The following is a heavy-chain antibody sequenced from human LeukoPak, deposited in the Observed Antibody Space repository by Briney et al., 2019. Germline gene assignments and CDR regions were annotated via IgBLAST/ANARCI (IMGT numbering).Heavy chain of an antibody. V-gene: IGHV4-4*07. CDR3: ASGRIAALDY. Sequence: SETLPLTCTVSGGSISSYYWSWIRQPAEKGLEWIGRIYTSGSTNYNPSLKSRVTMSVDTSKNQFSLKLSSVTAADTAVYYCASGRIAALDYWGQGTLVTVSS. J-gene: IGHJ4*02. CDR1: GGSISSYY. D-gene: IGHD6-6*01. CDR2: IYTSGST.